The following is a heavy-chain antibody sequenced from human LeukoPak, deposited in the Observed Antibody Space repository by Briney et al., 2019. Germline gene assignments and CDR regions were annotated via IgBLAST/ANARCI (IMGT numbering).Heavy chain of an antibody. D-gene: IGHD3-10*01. CDR1: GYIFTTYW. CDR3: ARRVYGSGTYYNAPDYYYYYMDV. CDR2: IYPGDSNT. J-gene: IGHJ6*03. V-gene: IGHV5-51*01. Sequence: GESLKISCKASGYIFTTYWIGWVRQMPGKGLEWMGIIYPGDSNTKYSPSFQGQVTISADKSISTAYLQWSSLKASDSAMYYCARRVYGSGTYYNAPDYYYYYMDVWGKGTTVTVS.